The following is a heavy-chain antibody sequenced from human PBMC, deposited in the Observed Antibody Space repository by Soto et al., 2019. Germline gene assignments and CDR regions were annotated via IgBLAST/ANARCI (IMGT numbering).Heavy chain of an antibody. J-gene: IGHJ3*02. D-gene: IGHD3-22*01. V-gene: IGHV1-3*01. CDR1: GYTFTSYA. Sequence: ASVKVSCKASGYTFTSYAMHWVRQAPGQRLEWMGWINAGNGNTKYSQKFQGRVTISRDTSASTAHMELSSLRSEDTVVYYCARDKYDSSGYLLWAFDIWGQGTMVTVSS. CDR3: ARDKYDSSGYLLWAFDI. CDR2: INAGNGNT.